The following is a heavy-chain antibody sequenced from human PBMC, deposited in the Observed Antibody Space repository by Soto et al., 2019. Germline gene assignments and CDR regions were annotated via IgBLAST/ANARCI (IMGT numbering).Heavy chain of an antibody. CDR2: INPNSGGT. Sequence: ASMNVSCKASGYTFTGYHMHWVRQAPGQGLEWMGWINPNSGGTNYAQKFQGWVTMTRDTSISTAYMELSRLRSDDTAVYYCARGRVQRITIFGVVIHYYYGMDVWGQGTTVTVSS. J-gene: IGHJ6*02. CDR3: ARGRVQRITIFGVVIHYYYGMDV. D-gene: IGHD3-3*01. CDR1: GYTFTGYH. V-gene: IGHV1-2*04.